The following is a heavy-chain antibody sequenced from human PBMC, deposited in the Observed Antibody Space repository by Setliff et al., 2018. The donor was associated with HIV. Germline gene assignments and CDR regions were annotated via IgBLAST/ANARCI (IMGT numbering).Heavy chain of an antibody. J-gene: IGHJ4*02. V-gene: IGHV4-39*01. CDR3: ARQMPGVRGVIVASIDY. CDR2: FYHSGST. Sequence: SETLSLTCTVSGGSIRSSSYYWSCIRQPPGKGLEWIGNFYHSGSTYYNPSLKSRVTISVDTSKNYFSLKLSYVTAADTAVYYCARQMPGVRGVIVASIDYWGQGTLVTVSS. CDR1: GGSIRSSSYY. D-gene: IGHD3-10*01.